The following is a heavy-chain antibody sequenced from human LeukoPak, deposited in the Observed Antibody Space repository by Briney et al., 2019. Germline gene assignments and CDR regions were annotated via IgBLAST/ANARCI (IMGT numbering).Heavy chain of an antibody. CDR1: GFTFSSYG. V-gene: IGHV3-33*01. CDR3: ARGRLGYCSSTSCYTPFDY. D-gene: IGHD2-2*02. J-gene: IGHJ4*02. Sequence: GRSLRLSCAASGFTFSSYGMHWVRQAPGKGLEWVAVIWYDGSNKYYADSVKGRFTISRDNSKNTLYLQMNSLRAEDTAVYYCARGRLGYCSSTSCYTPFDYWGQGTLVTVSS. CDR2: IWYDGSNK.